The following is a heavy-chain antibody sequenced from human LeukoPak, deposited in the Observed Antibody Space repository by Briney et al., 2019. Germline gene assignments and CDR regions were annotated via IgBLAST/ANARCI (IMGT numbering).Heavy chain of an antibody. CDR2: IEHAGRS. CDR3: AREAVRATGSPYFFDS. J-gene: IGHJ4*01. Sequence: SETLSLTCAVYGESLSDYYWSWIRQTPGKGLEWIGEIEHAGRSNYSPSLKRRVVMSVDTSKNQFSLKVDSVTAAETAVYYCAREAVRATGSPYFFDSWGHGTLVTVSS. CDR1: GESLSDYY. V-gene: IGHV4-34*01. D-gene: IGHD3-9*01.